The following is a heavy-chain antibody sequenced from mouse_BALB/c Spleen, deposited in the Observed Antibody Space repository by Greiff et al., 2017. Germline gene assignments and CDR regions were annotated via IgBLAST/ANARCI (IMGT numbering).Heavy chain of an antibody. Sequence: EVQLQQSGAELVKPGASVKLSCTASGFNIKDTYMHWVKQRPEQGLEWIGRIDPANGNTKYDPKFQGKATITADTSSNTAYLQLSSLTSEDTAVYYCALYYGYGWDYWGQGTSVTVSS. CDR2: IDPANGNT. J-gene: IGHJ4*01. CDR1: GFNIKDTY. V-gene: IGHV14-3*02. CDR3: ALYYGYGWDY. D-gene: IGHD2-2*01.